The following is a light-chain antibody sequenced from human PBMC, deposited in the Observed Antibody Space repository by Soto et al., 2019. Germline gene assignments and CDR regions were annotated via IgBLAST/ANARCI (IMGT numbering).Light chain of an antibody. CDR1: QDINIY. J-gene: IGKJ5*01. CDR2: DAS. Sequence: DIQMTQSPSSLFASVGDRVTITCQATQDINIYLNWYQQKPGKAPNLLIYDASNLDIGVPSRFSGSGSGTHFTFNISSLQTEDIGTYYCQQNDILPITFGRGTRLEIK. V-gene: IGKV1-33*01. CDR3: QQNDILPIT.